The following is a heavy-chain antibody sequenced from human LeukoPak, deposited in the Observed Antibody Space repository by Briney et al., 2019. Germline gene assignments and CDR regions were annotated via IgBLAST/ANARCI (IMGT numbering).Heavy chain of an antibody. CDR2: ISSSGSTI. D-gene: IGHD1-26*01. J-gene: IGHJ4*02. CDR1: GFTFSSYE. Sequence: GGSLRLSCAASGFTFSSYEMNWVRQAPGKGLEWVSYISSSGSTIYYADSVKGRFTISRDNAKNSLYLQMNSLRAEDTAVYYCARGYLEVGATLFDYWGQGTLVTVS. V-gene: IGHV3-48*03. CDR3: ARGYLEVGATLFDY.